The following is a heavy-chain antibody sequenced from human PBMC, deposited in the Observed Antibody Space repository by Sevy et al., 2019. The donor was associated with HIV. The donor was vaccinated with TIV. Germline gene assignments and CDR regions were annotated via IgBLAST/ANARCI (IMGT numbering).Heavy chain of an antibody. CDR3: AGHRGEVMTTVTVYYYYYYMDV. V-gene: IGHV4-39*01. CDR2: IYYSGST. CDR1: GGSISSSSYY. Sequence: SETLSLTCTVSGGSISSSSYYWGWIRQPPGKGLEWIGSIYYSGSTYYNPSLKSRVTRSEDTSKNQLSLKLISVTAADTALYYCAGHRGEVMTTVTVYYYYYYMDVWGKGTTVTVSS. J-gene: IGHJ6*03. D-gene: IGHD4-17*01.